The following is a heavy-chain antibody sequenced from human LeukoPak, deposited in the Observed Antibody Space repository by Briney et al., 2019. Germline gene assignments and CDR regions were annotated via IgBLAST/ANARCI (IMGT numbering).Heavy chain of an antibody. CDR3: ARVGIAAAYIKDFDY. Sequence: ASVKVSCKASGYTFTSYGTNWVRQAPGQGLEWMGWINTNTGNPTYAQGFTGRFVFSLDTSVSTAYLQISSLKAEDTAVYYCARVGIAAAYIKDFDYWGQGTLVTVPS. CDR2: INTNTGNP. D-gene: IGHD6-13*01. J-gene: IGHJ4*02. V-gene: IGHV7-4-1*02. CDR1: GYTFTSYG.